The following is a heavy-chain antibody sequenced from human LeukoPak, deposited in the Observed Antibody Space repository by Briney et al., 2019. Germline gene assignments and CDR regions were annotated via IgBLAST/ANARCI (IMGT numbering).Heavy chain of an antibody. Sequence: GGSLRLSCASSGFTFTSYAVSWVRQAPGKGLEWVSTISYSGGTTYHTDSVKGRFTISRDNAKNSLYLQMNSLRAEDTAVYYCARGISSTWYFQLWGQGSLVTVSS. D-gene: IGHD6-13*01. J-gene: IGHJ1*01. CDR3: ARGISSTWYFQL. CDR1: GFTFTSYA. V-gene: IGHV3-23*01. CDR2: ISYSGGTT.